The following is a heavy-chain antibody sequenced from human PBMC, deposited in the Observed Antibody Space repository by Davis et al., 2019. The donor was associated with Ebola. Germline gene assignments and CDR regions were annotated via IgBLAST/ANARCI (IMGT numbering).Heavy chain of an antibody. CDR2: MNPNSGNT. CDR3: ARAGNYDFWSGYYMV. V-gene: IGHV1-8*01. CDR1: GYTFTSYD. Sequence: ASVKVSCKASGYTFTSYDINWVRQATGQGLEWMGWMNPNSGNTGYAQKFQGRVTMTRDTSISTAYMELSRLRSDDTAVYYCARAGNYDFWSGYYMVWGKGTTVTVSS. D-gene: IGHD3-3*01. J-gene: IGHJ6*04.